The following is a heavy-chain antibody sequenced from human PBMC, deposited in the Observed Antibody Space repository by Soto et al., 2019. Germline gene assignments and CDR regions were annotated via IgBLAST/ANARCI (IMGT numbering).Heavy chain of an antibody. Sequence: SETLPLTCTVSGGSISSGGYYWSWIRQHPGKGLEWIGYIYYSGSTYYNPSLKSRVTISVDTSKNQFSLKLSSVTAADTAVYYCARDKKLRFLEFPGGWFDPWGQGTLVTVSS. CDR3: ARDKKLRFLEFPGGWFDP. CDR1: GGSISSGGYY. V-gene: IGHV4-31*03. CDR2: IYYSGST. J-gene: IGHJ5*02. D-gene: IGHD3-3*01.